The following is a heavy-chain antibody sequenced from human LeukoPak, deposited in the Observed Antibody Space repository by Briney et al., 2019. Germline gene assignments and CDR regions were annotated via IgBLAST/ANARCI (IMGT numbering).Heavy chain of an antibody. J-gene: IGHJ5*02. CDR2: ISGKDGHT. CDR1: GYSFTSYG. CDR3: ARDGELGSALGGASYFWFDP. Sequence: SVKLCFSASGYSFTSYGINLVRLAPGQGMEWMGWISGKDGHTKYAQKFQGRGTMTIDTSTSTAYMELRSLTSDDTAVYYCARDGELGSALGGASYFWFDPWGQGTLVTVSS. D-gene: IGHD2-21*01. V-gene: IGHV1-18*04.